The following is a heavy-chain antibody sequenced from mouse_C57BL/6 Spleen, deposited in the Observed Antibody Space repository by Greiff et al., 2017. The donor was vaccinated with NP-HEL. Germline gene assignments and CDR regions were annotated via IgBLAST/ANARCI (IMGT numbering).Heavy chain of an antibody. CDR1: GFTFSSYA. V-gene: IGHV5-4*01. Sequence: VQLKESGGGLVKPGGSLKLSCAASGFTFSSYALSWVRPTPEKRLAWVATISDGGSYTYYPDNVKGRFTISRANATNNLYLQMNPLKSEDTAMYYSARVYYGSSHWYFDVRGTETPVTVSS. CDR2: ISDGGSYT. J-gene: IGHJ1*03. D-gene: IGHD1-1*01. CDR3: ARVYYGSSHWYFDV.